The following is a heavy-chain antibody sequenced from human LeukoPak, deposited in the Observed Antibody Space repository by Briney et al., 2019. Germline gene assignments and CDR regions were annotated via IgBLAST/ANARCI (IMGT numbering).Heavy chain of an antibody. D-gene: IGHD2-2*01. Sequence: TGGSLRLSCAASGFPFSSYGMNWVRQAPGKGLEWVSYIGRSSSPIYYADSVKGRFTISRDNAKNSLYLQMNGLRAEDTAVYYCARGPSSQFRTDYWGQGTLVTVSS. V-gene: IGHV3-48*01. J-gene: IGHJ4*02. CDR1: GFPFSSYG. CDR3: ARGPSSQFRTDY. CDR2: IGRSSSPI.